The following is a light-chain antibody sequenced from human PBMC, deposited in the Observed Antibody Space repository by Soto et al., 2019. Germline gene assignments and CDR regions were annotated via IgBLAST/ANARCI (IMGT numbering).Light chain of an antibody. CDR1: SSNIGAGYD. CDR3: QSYDNSLSGYVV. V-gene: IGLV1-40*01. Sequence: QSVLTQPPSVSGAPGQRVTISCTGSSSNIGAGYDVHWYQQVPGTAPKLLISANNNRPSGVSDRFSGSKSGTSVSLAITGLKAEDEADYYCQSYDNSLSGYVVFGGGTKLTVL. CDR2: ANN. J-gene: IGLJ2*01.